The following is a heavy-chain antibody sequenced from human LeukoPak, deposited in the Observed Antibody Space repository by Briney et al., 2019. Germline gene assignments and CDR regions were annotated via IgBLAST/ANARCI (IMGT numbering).Heavy chain of an antibody. CDR3: AKERTVLLWFGELMDY. CDR2: IRYDGSNK. CDR1: GFTLSSYG. D-gene: IGHD3-10*01. J-gene: IGHJ4*02. V-gene: IGHV3-30*02. Sequence: GGSLRLSCGASGFTLSSYGMQWVRHARGRGLVWVAFIRYDGSNKYYADSVKGRFTISRDNYKNTLYLQMNSLRAEDTAVYYCAKERTVLLWFGELMDYWGQGTLVTVSS.